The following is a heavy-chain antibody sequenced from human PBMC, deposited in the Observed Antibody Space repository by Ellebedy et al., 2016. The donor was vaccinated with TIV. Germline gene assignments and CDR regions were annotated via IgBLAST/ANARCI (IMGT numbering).Heavy chain of an antibody. D-gene: IGHD4/OR15-4a*01. J-gene: IGHJ4*02. CDR2: VYYNGNT. CDR3: TRRRRWIDYIDY. V-gene: IGHV4-39*01. Sequence: GSLRLSCTVSGGSTSTRTYYWDWIRQPPGKGLEWIGTVYYNGNTYYNPSLKSRVTISGDTSKNQFSLELSSVTAADTAVYYCTRRRRWIDYIDYWGQGSLVTVSS. CDR1: GGSTSTRTYY.